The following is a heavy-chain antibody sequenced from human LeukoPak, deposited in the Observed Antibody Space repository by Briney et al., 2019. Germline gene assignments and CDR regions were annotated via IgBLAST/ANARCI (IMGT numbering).Heavy chain of an antibody. Sequence: GGSLRLSCAASGFSFKDSTMHWVRQPPGKGLEWVSLISWDGGITYYADSVKGRFTLSRDNSKNSLYLQMNSLRTEDTALYYCAKDTAHDSPGDNTDYWGQGTLVIVSS. V-gene: IGHV3-43*01. J-gene: IGHJ4*02. CDR3: AKDTAHDSPGDNTDY. CDR2: ISWDGGIT. D-gene: IGHD7-27*01. CDR1: GFSFKDST.